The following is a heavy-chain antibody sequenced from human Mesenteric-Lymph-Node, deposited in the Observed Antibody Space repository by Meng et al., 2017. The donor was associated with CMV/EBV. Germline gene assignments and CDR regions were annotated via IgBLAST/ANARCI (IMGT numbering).Heavy chain of an antibody. CDR3: AKLELRQGYYYYGIDV. V-gene: IGHV1-18*01. J-gene: IGHJ6*02. Sequence: ASVKVSCKASGYTFTSYGISWVRQAPGQGLEWMGWISAYNGNTNYAQKLQGRVTMTTDTSTSSAYMELRSLRSDDTAVYYCAKLELRQGYYYYGIDVWGQGTTVTVSS. CDR1: GYTFTSYG. D-gene: IGHD1-7*01. CDR2: ISAYNGNT.